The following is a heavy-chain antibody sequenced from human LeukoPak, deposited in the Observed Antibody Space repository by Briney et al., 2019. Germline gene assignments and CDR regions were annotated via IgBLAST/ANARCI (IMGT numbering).Heavy chain of an antibody. J-gene: IGHJ4*02. V-gene: IGHV1-46*01. Sequence: GASVKVSCKASGYTFTSYYMHWVRQAPGQGLEWMGIINPSGGSTSYAQKFQGRVTMTRDTSTSTVYMELSRLRSDDTAVYYCARGGIVIVVVPAATDYWGQGTLVTVSS. CDR1: GYTFTSYY. CDR3: ARGGIVIVVVPAATDY. CDR2: INPSGGST. D-gene: IGHD2-2*01.